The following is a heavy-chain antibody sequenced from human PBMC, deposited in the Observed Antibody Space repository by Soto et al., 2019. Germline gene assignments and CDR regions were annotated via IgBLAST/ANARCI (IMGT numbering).Heavy chain of an antibody. Sequence: QVQLVESGGGVVQPGTSLRVSCVGSGLTFRSYVIHWVRQAPGKGLEWVALTSYDGSNKYYGDSVRGRFTISRDNSRNTVDLQMDSLRLEDTALYYCARRGTTGGLDVWGQGTLVSVSS. V-gene: IGHV3-30*19. CDR1: GLTFRSYV. J-gene: IGHJ1*01. D-gene: IGHD3-16*01. CDR2: TSYDGSNK. CDR3: ARRGTTGGLDV.